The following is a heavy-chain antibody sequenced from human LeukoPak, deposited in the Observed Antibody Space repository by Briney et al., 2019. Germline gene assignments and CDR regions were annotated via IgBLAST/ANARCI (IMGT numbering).Heavy chain of an antibody. CDR1: GFTVSNNY. J-gene: IGHJ5*02. CDR3: ARVYNSGSYSPPWFDP. Sequence: GGSLRLSCAASGFTVSNNYMSWVRQAPGKGLEWVSIIYSGGSTYYAGSVKGRFTISRDNSKNTLYLQMNSLRAEDTAVYYCARVYNSGSYSPPWFDPWGQGTLVTVSS. V-gene: IGHV3-66*01. D-gene: IGHD3-10*01. CDR2: IYSGGST.